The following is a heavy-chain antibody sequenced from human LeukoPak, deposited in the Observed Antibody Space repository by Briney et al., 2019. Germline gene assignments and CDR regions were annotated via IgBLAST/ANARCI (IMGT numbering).Heavy chain of an antibody. Sequence: GGSLRLSCAASGFTFSSDEMNWVRQAPGKGLEWVSYISSSGSTIYYADSVKGRFTISRDNAKNSLYLQMNSLRAEDTAVYYCARDLRSGGSCYFDYWGQGTLVTVSS. CDR3: ARDLRSGGSCYFDY. J-gene: IGHJ4*02. CDR2: ISSSGSTI. D-gene: IGHD2-15*01. V-gene: IGHV3-48*03. CDR1: GFTFSSDE.